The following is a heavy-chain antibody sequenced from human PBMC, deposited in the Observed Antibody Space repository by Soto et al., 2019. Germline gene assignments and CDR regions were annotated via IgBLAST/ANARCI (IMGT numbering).Heavy chain of an antibody. CDR1: GYTLTELS. J-gene: IGHJ4*02. CDR2: FDPEDGET. V-gene: IGHV1-24*01. CDR3: ATLRRGCSWFPQTYDY. D-gene: IGHD6-13*01. Sequence: ASVKVSCKVSGYTLTELSMHWVRQAPGKGLEWMGGFDPEDGETIYAQKFQGRVTMTEDTSTDTAYMELSSLRSEDTAVYYCATLRRGCSWFPQTYDYWGQGTLVTVSS.